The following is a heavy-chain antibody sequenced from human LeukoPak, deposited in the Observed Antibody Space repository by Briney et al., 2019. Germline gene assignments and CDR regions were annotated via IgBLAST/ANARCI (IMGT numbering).Heavy chain of an antibody. CDR1: GFTFSDYY. Sequence: GGSLRLSCAASGFTFSDYYMSWIRQAPGKGLEWVSYISSSGSTIYYADSAKGRFTISRDNAKNSLYLQMNSLRAEDTAVYYCARGSYNDYYDSSGIDYWGQGTLVTVSS. V-gene: IGHV3-11*01. J-gene: IGHJ4*02. CDR3: ARGSYNDYYDSSGIDY. D-gene: IGHD3-22*01. CDR2: ISSSGSTI.